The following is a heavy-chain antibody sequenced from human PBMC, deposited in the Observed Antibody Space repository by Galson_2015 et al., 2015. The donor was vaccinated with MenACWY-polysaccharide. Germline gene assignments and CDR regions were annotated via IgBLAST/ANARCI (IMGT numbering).Heavy chain of an antibody. J-gene: IGHJ3*02. Sequence: SLRLSCAASEFTFSSYWMHWVRQAPGKGLEWVSRINSDGRSTTHADSVKGRFTISRDNAKNTLFLQMNNLRAEDTAIYYCARSKFSSGYFVRAFDIWGQGTMVTVSS. CDR1: EFTFSSYW. V-gene: IGHV3-74*01. D-gene: IGHD3-22*01. CDR2: INSDGRST. CDR3: ARSKFSSGYFVRAFDI.